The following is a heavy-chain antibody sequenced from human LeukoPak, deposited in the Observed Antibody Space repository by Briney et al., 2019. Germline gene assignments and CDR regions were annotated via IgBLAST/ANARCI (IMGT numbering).Heavy chain of an antibody. CDR2: INDRGST. J-gene: IGHJ6*02. D-gene: IGHD6-13*01. CDR3: VRDSRYGSGWFEDGLDF. Sequence: SEILSLTCTVSGDSVRSYYWSWIRQPPGQGLEWLGHINDRGSTNYNPSLQGRVTILIDTSKNQFSLKVNSVTAADTAVYYCVRDSRYGSGWFEDGLDFWAKGPRSPSP. V-gene: IGHV4-59*02. CDR1: GDSVRSYY.